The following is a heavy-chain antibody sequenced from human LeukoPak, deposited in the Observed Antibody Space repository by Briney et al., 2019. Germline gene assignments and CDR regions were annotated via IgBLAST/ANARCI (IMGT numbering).Heavy chain of an antibody. CDR2: IKSDGSAT. Sequence: PGGSLRLSCEASGFTLSSYWMRWVRQVPGRGRVWVSRIKSDGSATRYADSVKGRFTISRDTAKNTLYLQMNSLRAEDTAVYYCARGYSSGLHFDYWGQGTLVTVSS. J-gene: IGHJ4*02. CDR1: GFTLSSYW. D-gene: IGHD6-19*01. V-gene: IGHV3-74*01. CDR3: ARGYSSGLHFDY.